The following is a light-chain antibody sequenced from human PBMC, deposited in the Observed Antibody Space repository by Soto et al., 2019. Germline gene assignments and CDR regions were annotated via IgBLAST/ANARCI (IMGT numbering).Light chain of an antibody. V-gene: IGLV2-11*01. CDR3: CSYAGSYTYV. J-gene: IGLJ1*01. CDR1: SSDVGGYNY. CDR2: DVS. Sequence: QSVLTQPRSVSGSPGQSVTISCTGTSSDVGGYNYVSWYQQHPGKAPKLMIYDVSKRPSGVPDRFSGSKSGNTASLTISGLQAEDEADYYCCSYAGSYTYVFGXGTKVTVL.